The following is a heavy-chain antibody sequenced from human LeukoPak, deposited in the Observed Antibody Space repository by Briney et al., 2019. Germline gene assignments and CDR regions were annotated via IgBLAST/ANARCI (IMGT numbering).Heavy chain of an antibody. CDR1: GGSISSYY. Sequence: SETLSLTCTVSGGSISSYYWSWIRQPAGKGLEWIGRIYTSGTTHYNPSLKSRVTMSVDTSKNQFSLKLSSVTAADTAVYYCARTREEMAPFDAFDIWGQGTMVTVSS. V-gene: IGHV4-4*07. J-gene: IGHJ3*02. CDR2: IYTSGTT. D-gene: IGHD5-24*01. CDR3: ARTREEMAPFDAFDI.